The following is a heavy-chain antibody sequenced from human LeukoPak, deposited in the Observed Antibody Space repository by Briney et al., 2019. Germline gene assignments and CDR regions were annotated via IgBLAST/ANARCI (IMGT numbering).Heavy chain of an antibody. CDR3: ARKSRECSSSTLTHYYYYYYMDV. D-gene: IGHD6-6*01. J-gene: IGHJ6*03. V-gene: IGHV3-7*01. Sequence: GGSLRLSCAAFGFTFSSYWMSWVRQAPGKGLEWVANIKQDGSEKYYVDSVKGRFTISRGNAKNSLYLQMNSLRAEDTAVYYCARKSRECSSSTLTHYYYYYYMDVWGKGTTVTVSS. CDR2: IKQDGSEK. CDR1: GFTFSSYW.